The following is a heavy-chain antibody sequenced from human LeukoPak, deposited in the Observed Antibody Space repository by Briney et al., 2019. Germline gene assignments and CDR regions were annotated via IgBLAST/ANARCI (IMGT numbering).Heavy chain of an antibody. J-gene: IGHJ4*02. D-gene: IGHD6-13*01. CDR1: GGSISSSSYY. Sequence: PSETLSLTCTASGGSISSSSYYWGWIRQPPGKGLEWIGSIYYSGSTYYNPSLKSRVTISVDTSKNQFSLKLSSVTAADTAVYYCARWLAAAGTYYFDYWGQGTVVTVSS. CDR2: IYYSGST. CDR3: ARWLAAAGTYYFDY. V-gene: IGHV4-39*01.